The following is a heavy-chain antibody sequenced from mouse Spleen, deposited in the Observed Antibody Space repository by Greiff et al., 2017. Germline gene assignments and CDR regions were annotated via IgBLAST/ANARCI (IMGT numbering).Heavy chain of an antibody. D-gene: IGHD3-1*01. V-gene: IGHV1-69*01. J-gene: IGHJ3*01. CDR1: GYTFTSYW. CDR3: ARRGAARAPFAY. CDR2: IDPSDSYT. Sequence: QVQLQQPGAELVMPGASVKLSCKASGYTFTSYWMHWVKQRPGQGLEWIGEIDPSDSYTNYNQKFKGKATLTVDKSSSTAYMQLSSLTSEDSAVYYCARRGAARAPFAYWGQGTLVTVSA.